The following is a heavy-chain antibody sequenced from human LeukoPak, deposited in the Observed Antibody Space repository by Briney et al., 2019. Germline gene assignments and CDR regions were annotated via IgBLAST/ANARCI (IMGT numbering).Heavy chain of an antibody. D-gene: IGHD6-13*01. CDR3: ARDIEAAGLFLDY. Sequence: GGSLRLSCAASGFTFSSYWMSWVRQAPGKGLEWVANMKYDGSEKYCVDSVKGRFTISRDNAKNSLYLQMNSLRAEDAAVYYCARDIEAAGLFLDYWGQGTLVTVSS. CDR1: GFTFSSYW. V-gene: IGHV3-7*01. J-gene: IGHJ4*02. CDR2: MKYDGSEK.